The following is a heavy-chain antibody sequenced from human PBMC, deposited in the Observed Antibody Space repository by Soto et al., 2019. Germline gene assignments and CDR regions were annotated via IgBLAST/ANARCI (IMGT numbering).Heavy chain of an antibody. CDR1: GGSISSYY. CDR3: ARDPWFGDYYYGMDV. J-gene: IGHJ6*02. Sequence: SETLSLTCTVSGGSISSYYWSWIRQPPGKGLEWIGYIYYSGSTNYNPSLKSRVTISVDTSKNQFSLKLSSVTAADTAVYYCARDPWFGDYYYGMDVWGQGTTVTVSS. CDR2: IYYSGST. D-gene: IGHD3-10*01. V-gene: IGHV4-59*01.